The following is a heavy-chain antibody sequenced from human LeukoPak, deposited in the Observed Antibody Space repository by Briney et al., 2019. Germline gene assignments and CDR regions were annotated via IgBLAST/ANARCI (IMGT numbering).Heavy chain of an antibody. D-gene: IGHD1-26*01. CDR3: ASYSGSYKNWFDP. V-gene: IGHV4-59*01. CDR2: IYYSGST. Sequence: PSETLSLTCTVSGGSLSSYYWSWIRQPPGKGLAWIGYIYYSGSTNYNPSLQSRVTISVDTSKSQFSLKLSSVTAADTAGYYCASYSGSYKNWFDPWGQGTLVTVSS. CDR1: GGSLSSYY. J-gene: IGHJ5*02.